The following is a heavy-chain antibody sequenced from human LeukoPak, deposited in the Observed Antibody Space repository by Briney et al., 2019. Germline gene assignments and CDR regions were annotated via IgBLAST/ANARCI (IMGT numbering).Heavy chain of an antibody. J-gene: IGHJ4*02. V-gene: IGHV4-30-2*01. CDR2: IYHSGIT. D-gene: IGHD3-3*01. CDR1: GGSISSGGYS. CDR3: ARSVAMGPHYDFWSGYFDY. Sequence: SETLSLTCAVSGGSISSGGYSWSWIRQPPGKGLELIGYIYHSGITHYTPPLKSRVTISVDRSKNQFSLKLSSVTAADTAVYYCARSVAMGPHYDFWSGYFDYWGQGTLVTVSS.